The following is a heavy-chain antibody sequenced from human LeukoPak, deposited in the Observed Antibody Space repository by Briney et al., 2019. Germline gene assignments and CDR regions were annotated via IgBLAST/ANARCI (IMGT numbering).Heavy chain of an antibody. CDR3: ARDGSLGEFFDY. Sequence: GGSLRLSCAASGFTFSSYSMNWVRQAPGKGLEWVSSISSSSSYIYYADSVKGRFTISRDNAKNSLYLQMNSLRAEDTAVYYCARDGSLGEFFDYWGQGTLVTVSS. CDR1: GFTFSSYS. D-gene: IGHD3-16*01. V-gene: IGHV3-21*01. CDR2: ISSSSSYI. J-gene: IGHJ4*02.